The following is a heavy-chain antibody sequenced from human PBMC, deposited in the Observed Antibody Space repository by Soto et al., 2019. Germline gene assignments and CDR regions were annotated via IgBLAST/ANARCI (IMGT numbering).Heavy chain of an antibody. CDR3: ARGLNSGYEEAHDY. J-gene: IGHJ4*02. Sequence: QVQLVQSGAEVKKPGASVKVSCKASGYTFTSYDINWVRQATGQGLEWMGWMNPNSGNTGYAQKFQGRVTMTRNTFISTDYMELRSLRSEDTAVYYCARGLNSGYEEAHDYWGQGTLVTVSS. CDR2: MNPNSGNT. D-gene: IGHD5-12*01. V-gene: IGHV1-8*01. CDR1: GYTFTSYD.